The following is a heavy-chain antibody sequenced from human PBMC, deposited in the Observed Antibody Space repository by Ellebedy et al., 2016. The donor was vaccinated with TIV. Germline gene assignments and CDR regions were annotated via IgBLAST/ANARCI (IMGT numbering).Heavy chain of an antibody. CDR3: AKGGQYQTGRDGDY. CDR2: ISGSGDST. J-gene: IGHJ4*03. V-gene: IGHV3-23*01. Sequence: GGSLRLSXAASGFTFGSCAMSWVRQAPGKGLEWVSGISGSGDSTYYADSVKGRFTISRDNSKNTLHLQMNSLRAEDTAVYHCAKGGQYQTGRDGDYWGQGTTVTVSS. D-gene: IGHD2/OR15-2a*01. CDR1: GFTFGSCA.